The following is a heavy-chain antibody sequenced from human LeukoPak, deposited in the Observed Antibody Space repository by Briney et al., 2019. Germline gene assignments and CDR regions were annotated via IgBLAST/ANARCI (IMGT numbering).Heavy chain of an antibody. Sequence: SETLSLTCAVYGGSFSGYYWSWIGQPPGKGLEWIGEINHSGSTNYNPSLKSRVTISVDTSKNQFSLKLSSVTAADTAVYYCARGLSLGYSNYWAWGQGTLVTVSS. CDR3: ARGLSLGYSNYWA. V-gene: IGHV4-34*01. D-gene: IGHD4-11*01. J-gene: IGHJ5*02. CDR1: GGSFSGYY. CDR2: INHSGST.